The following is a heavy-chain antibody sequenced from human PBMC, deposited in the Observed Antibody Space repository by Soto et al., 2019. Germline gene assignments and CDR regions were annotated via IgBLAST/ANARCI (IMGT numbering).Heavy chain of an antibody. CDR1: GYTFSNYY. V-gene: IGHV1-46*01. CDR2: INPSGGGT. J-gene: IGHJ4*02. D-gene: IGHD2-2*01. Sequence: QVQLVQSGAEVKKPGASVKVSCKTSGYTFSNYYINWVRQAPGQGLEWMGRINPSGGGTTYAQKFQGRVTMTRVTSTSTVYMDLSSLRSEDTAVYYCARSQEVVVVPAAPIAYWGQGTLVTVSS. CDR3: ARSQEVVVVPAAPIAY.